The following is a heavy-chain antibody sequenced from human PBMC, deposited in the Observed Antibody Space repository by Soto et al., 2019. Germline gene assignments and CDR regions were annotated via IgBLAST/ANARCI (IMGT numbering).Heavy chain of an antibody. Sequence: QVTLKESGPALVKPTETLTLTCTFSGFSLNTDKVGVGWVRQPPGKALEWVALIYWDDDKRYSPYLQSRLTITKDTSQTEVVLTLTPMDPVDTATYFCGHRPYTSGWWFDPWGPGTLVTVSS. CDR2: IYWDDDK. D-gene: IGHD6-19*01. CDR3: GHRPYTSGWWFDP. V-gene: IGHV2-5*02. J-gene: IGHJ5*02. CDR1: GFSLNTDKVG.